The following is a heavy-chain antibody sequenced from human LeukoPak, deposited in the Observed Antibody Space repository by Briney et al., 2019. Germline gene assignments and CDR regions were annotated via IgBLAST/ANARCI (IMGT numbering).Heavy chain of an antibody. V-gene: IGHV5-51*01. D-gene: IGHD1-26*01. CDR3: ARGPSGSYTYYLDY. CDR1: GSIFTSYW. CDR2: IYPGDSDT. J-gene: IGHJ4*02. Sequence: GASLQISCEGSGSIFTSYWIGWARPLPGKRLEWMGIIYPGDSDTSYSPSFQGHVTISAYKSISTAYLQWSSLKASDTAMYYCARGPSGSYTYYLDYWGQGTLVTVSS.